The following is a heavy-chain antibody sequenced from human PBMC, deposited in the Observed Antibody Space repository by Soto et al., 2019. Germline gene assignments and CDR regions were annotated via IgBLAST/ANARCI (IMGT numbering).Heavy chain of an antibody. CDR3: ARDRGIAAAP. V-gene: IGHV4-34*01. J-gene: IGHJ4*02. CDR2: INHSGST. CDR1: GGSFSGYY. Sequence: TSETLSLTCAVYGGSFSGYYWSWIRQPPGKGLEWIGEINHSGSTNYNPSLKSRVTISVDTSKNQFSLKLSSVTAADTAVYYCARDRGIAAAPWGQGTLVTVSS. D-gene: IGHD6-13*01.